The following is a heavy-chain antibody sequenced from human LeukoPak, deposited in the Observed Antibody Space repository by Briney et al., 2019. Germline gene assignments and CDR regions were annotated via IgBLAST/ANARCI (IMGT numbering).Heavy chain of an antibody. D-gene: IGHD5-18*01. Sequence: GGSLRLSCAASGFIFSNYAMSWVRQAPGKGLQWVSAFSGSGGSTYYADSVKGRFTISRDNSRNTLYLQMNSLRAEDTAVYYCAKSDTAMVYDYFDYWGQGTLVTVSS. CDR1: GFIFSNYA. CDR3: AKSDTAMVYDYFDY. CDR2: FSGSGGST. V-gene: IGHV3-23*01. J-gene: IGHJ4*02.